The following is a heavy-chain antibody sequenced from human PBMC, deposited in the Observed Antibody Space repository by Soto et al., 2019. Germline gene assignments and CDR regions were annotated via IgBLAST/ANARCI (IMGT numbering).Heavy chain of an antibody. D-gene: IGHD2-8*01. CDR3: ARDLGYCATGSCYAKWGS. J-gene: IGHJ5*02. CDR1: GGSISSGDYY. Sequence: KSSETLSLTCTVSGGSISSGDYYWSWIRQPPGKGLEWIGFIYYSGTYYNPSLKSRVTMSLDSSKTQFSLNLSSVTAADTAVYYCARDLGYCATGSCYAKWGSWGQGTLVTVSS. CDR2: IYYSGT. V-gene: IGHV4-30-4*01.